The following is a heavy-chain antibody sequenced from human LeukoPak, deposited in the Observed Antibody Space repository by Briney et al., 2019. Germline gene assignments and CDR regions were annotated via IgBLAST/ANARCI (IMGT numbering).Heavy chain of an antibody. CDR3: ARGRYYGSGSYYNLDWFDP. V-gene: IGHV4-61*02. Sequence: SQTLSLTCTVSGGSISSGSYYWSWIRQPAGKGLEWIARIYTSGSTNYNPSLKSRVTISVDTSKNQFSLKLSSVTAADTAVYYCARGRYYGSGSYYNLDWFDPWGQGTLVTVSS. CDR2: IYTSGST. J-gene: IGHJ5*02. CDR1: GGSISSGSYY. D-gene: IGHD3-10*01.